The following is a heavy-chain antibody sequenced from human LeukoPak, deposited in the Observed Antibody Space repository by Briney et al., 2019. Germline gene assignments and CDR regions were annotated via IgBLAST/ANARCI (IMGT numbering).Heavy chain of an antibody. CDR2: IYSGGST. V-gene: IGHV3-53*01. CDR1: GFTVSSNY. J-gene: IGHJ3*02. Sequence: PGGSLRLFCAASGFTVSSNYMSWVRQAPGKGLEWVSVIYSGGSTYYADSVKGRFTISRDNSKNTLYLQMNSLRAEDTAVYYCARVGPMIAWRAFDIWGQGTMVTVSS. D-gene: IGHD3-22*01. CDR3: ARVGPMIAWRAFDI.